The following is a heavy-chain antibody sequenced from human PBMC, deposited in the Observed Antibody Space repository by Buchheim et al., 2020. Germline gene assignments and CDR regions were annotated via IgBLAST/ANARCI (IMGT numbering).Heavy chain of an antibody. CDR2: IYYSGST. D-gene: IGHD3-10*01. Sequence: QLQLQESGPGLVKPSETLSLTCTVSGGSISSSSYYWGWIRQPPGKGLEWIGSIYYSGSTYYNPSLKSRVTISVDTSKNQFSLKLSSVTAADTAVYYCAKGEGSGSWGYYYGMDVWGQGTT. CDR3: AKGEGSGSWGYYYGMDV. V-gene: IGHV4-39*07. CDR1: GGSISSSSYY. J-gene: IGHJ6*02.